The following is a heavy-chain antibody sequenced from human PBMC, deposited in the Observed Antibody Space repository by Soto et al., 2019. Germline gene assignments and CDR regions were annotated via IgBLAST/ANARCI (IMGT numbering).Heavy chain of an antibody. V-gene: IGHV4-31*03. Sequence: QVQLQESGPGLVKPSRTLSLTCTVSGGSINSGGYYWTWIRPRPGMGLEWIAYIHYSGSTYYNPSLKSRRTVSLGTSQNVFSLNLNSVSASDTAVYCCARGLEGGYTSDYDNWGQGTLVTVPS. J-gene: IGHJ4*02. CDR3: ARGLEGGYTSDYDN. CDR1: GGSINSGGYY. D-gene: IGHD5-12*01. CDR2: IHYSGST.